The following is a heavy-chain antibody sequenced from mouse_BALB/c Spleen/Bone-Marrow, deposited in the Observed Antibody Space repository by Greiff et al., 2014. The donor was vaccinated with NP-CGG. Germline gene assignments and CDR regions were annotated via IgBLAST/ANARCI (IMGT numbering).Heavy chain of an antibody. CDR1: GFNIKDTY. CDR2: IDPANGNI. V-gene: IGHV14-3*02. Sequence: VQLKESGAELVKPGASVRLSCTASGFNIKDTYIHWVKQRPEQGLEWIGRIDPANGNIEYDPKFQGKATITADTSSNTAYLQLSSLTSDDTAVYYCARDYCFTSYLSYWGQGTLVTVSA. D-gene: IGHD2-10*01. J-gene: IGHJ3*01. CDR3: ARDYCFTSYLSY.